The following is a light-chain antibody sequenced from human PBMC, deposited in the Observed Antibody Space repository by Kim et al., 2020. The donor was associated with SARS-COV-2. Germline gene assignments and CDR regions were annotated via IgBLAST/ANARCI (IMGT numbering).Light chain of an antibody. Sequence: LSPGERATLSCRASQSVGSNYLAWYQQKPGQAPRLLVYDAARRATGIPDRFSGSGSGTDFTLTISRLEPEDLAVYYCQQYGNSPNTFGQGTKLEI. J-gene: IGKJ2*01. CDR1: QSVGSNY. CDR3: QQYGNSPNT. V-gene: IGKV3-20*01. CDR2: DAA.